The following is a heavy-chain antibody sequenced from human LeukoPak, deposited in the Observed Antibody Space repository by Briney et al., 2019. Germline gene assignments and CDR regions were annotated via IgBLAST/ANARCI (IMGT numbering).Heavy chain of an antibody. CDR1: GGTFSSYA. Sequence: SVKVSCKASGGTFSSYAISWVRQAPGQGLEWMGGIIPIFGTANYAQKFQGRVTMTTDTSTGTVYMELGSLRSDDTAVYFCARSLDYYDSSGSFYYFYMDVWGKGTTVTVSS. CDR3: ARSLDYYDSSGSFYYFYMDV. CDR2: IIPIFGTA. V-gene: IGHV1-69*05. D-gene: IGHD3-22*01. J-gene: IGHJ6*03.